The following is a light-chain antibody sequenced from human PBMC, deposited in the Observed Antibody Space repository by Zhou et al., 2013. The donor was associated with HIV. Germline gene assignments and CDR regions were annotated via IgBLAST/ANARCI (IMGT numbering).Light chain of an antibody. CDR1: QTITTY. CDR3: QQYGSSPQT. Sequence: EIVLTQSPATLSLSPGERATLSCRASQTITTYLAWHQQKPGQAPRLLIYDASTRATGIPDRFSGSGSGTDFTLTISRLEPEDFAVYYCQQYGSSPQTFGQGTRLEIK. J-gene: IGKJ2*01. V-gene: IGKV3-20*01. CDR2: DAS.